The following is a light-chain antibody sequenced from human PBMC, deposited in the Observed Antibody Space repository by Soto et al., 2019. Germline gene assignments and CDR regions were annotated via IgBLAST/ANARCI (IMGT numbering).Light chain of an antibody. Sequence: AIRMTQSPSSFSAATGDRVTITCRASQGSSSYLAWYQQKPGKAPKLLIYAASTMQTGVPSRFSGSGSGTDFTLTISSLQSEDFAIYYCQQYYNYPLTFGGGTKVEIK. CDR1: QGSSSY. J-gene: IGKJ4*02. V-gene: IGKV1-8*01. CDR3: QQYYNYPLT. CDR2: AAS.